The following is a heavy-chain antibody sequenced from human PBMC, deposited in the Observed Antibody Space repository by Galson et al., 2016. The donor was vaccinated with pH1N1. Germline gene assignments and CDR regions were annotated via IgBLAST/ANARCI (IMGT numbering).Heavy chain of an antibody. CDR1: GFTFSTYA. CDR3: ARETPYSSGWGYYYGMDV. CDR2: TSYDGSNK. V-gene: IGHV3-30-3*01. D-gene: IGHD6-19*01. J-gene: IGHJ6*02. Sequence: SLRLSCAASGFTFSTYAMHWVRQAPGKGLEWVALTSYDGSNKYYADSVKGRFTISRDNSKNTLYLEINSLRAEDTAVYYCARETPYSSGWGYYYGMDVWGQGTTGTVSS.